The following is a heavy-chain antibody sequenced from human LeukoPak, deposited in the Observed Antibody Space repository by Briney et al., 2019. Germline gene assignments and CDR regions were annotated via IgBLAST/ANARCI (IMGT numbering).Heavy chain of an antibody. V-gene: IGHV3-23*01. CDR1: GFTFSSYG. J-gene: IGHJ4*02. CDR2: ISGSGGST. D-gene: IGHD1-26*01. Sequence: GGTLRLSCAASGFTFSSYGMSWVRQAPGKGLEWVSAISGSGGSTYYADSVKGRFTISRDNSKNTLYLQMNSLRAEDTAVYYCAKDPSRLLLGEFDYWGQGTLVTVSS. CDR3: AKDPSRLLLGEFDY.